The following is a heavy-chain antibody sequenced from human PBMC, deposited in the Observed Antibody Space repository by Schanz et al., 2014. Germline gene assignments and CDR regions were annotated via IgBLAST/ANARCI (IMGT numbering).Heavy chain of an antibody. CDR1: GFAFSDYG. CDR2: ISYDGNEK. V-gene: IGHV3-30*03. Sequence: LVESGGGVVQPGRSLRLSCAASGFAFSDYGMHWVRQAPGKGLEWVAFISYDGNEKHYPDSVKGRFTISRDNAKNTLYLQMNSLRAEDTAVYYCARPLGPNYYYYGLDVWGQGTTVTVSS. J-gene: IGHJ6*02. CDR3: ARPLGPNYYYYGLDV.